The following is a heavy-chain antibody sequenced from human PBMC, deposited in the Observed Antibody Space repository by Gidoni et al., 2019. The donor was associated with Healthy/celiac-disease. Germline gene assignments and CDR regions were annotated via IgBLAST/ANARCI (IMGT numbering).Heavy chain of an antibody. CDR2: ISGSGGST. CDR1: GFTFSSYA. Sequence: EVQLLESGGGLVQPGGSLRLSCAASGFTFSSYAMSWVRQAPGKGLEWVSAISGSGGSTYYADSVKGRFTISRDNSKNTLYLQMNSLRAEDTAVYYCAKDRYCSSTSCYREFDYWGQGTLVTVSS. V-gene: IGHV3-23*01. D-gene: IGHD2-2*01. CDR3: AKDRYCSSTSCYREFDY. J-gene: IGHJ4*02.